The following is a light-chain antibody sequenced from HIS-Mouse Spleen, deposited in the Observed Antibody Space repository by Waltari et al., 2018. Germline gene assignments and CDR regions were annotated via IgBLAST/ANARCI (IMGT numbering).Light chain of an antibody. Sequence: QSALTQPASVSGSPGQSITISCTVTSSDVGSYNLVPWYQQHPGKAPKRMIYEGSKRPSGVSNRFSGSKSGNTASLTISGLQAEDEADYYCCSYAGSSTFVVFGGGTKLTVL. CDR2: EGS. CDR3: CSYAGSSTFVV. J-gene: IGLJ2*01. V-gene: IGLV2-23*01. CDR1: SSDVGSYNL.